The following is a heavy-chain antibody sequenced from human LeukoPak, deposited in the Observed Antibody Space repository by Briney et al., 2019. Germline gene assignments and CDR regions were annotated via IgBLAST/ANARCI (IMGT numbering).Heavy chain of an antibody. V-gene: IGHV1-2*02. J-gene: IGHJ3*02. D-gene: IGHD2-15*01. Sequence: ASVKVSCKASGYTFTGYYMHWVRQAPGQGLEWMGWINPNSGGTNYAQKFQGRVTMTRDTSISTAYMELSRLRSDDTAVYYCARPGRVAATFGARFEAFDIWGQGTMVTVSS. CDR3: ARPGRVAATFGARFEAFDI. CDR2: INPNSGGT. CDR1: GYTFTGYY.